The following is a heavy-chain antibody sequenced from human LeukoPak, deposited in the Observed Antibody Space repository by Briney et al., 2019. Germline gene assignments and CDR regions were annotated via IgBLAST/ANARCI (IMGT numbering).Heavy chain of an antibody. CDR3: ARGHLYCSSTSCQGEDY. Sequence: GGSLRLSCAASGFTFSSYSMNWVRQAPGKGLEWVSSISSSSSYIYYADSVKGRFTISRDNAKNSLYLQMNSLRAEDTAVYYCARGHLYCSSTSCQGEDYWGQGTLVTVSS. D-gene: IGHD2-2*01. J-gene: IGHJ4*02. V-gene: IGHV3-21*04. CDR1: GFTFSSYS. CDR2: ISSSSSYI.